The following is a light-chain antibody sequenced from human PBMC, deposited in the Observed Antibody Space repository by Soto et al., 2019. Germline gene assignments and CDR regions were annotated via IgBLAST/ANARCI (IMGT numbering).Light chain of an antibody. V-gene: IGKV1-39*01. CDR1: QIINNY. CDR2: TAS. CDR3: QQTYSTPYT. Sequence: DIQMTQSPSSLSASVGDRVTITCRASQIINNYLNWYQQKPGRAPNLLIYTASTLQSGVPSRFSGSGSGTDFTLTISSMQLEDFATYYCQQTYSTPYTFGQGTKLEIK. J-gene: IGKJ2*01.